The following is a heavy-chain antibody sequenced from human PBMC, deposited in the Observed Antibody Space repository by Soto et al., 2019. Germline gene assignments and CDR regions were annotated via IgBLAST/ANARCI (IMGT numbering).Heavy chain of an antibody. CDR2: VYYSGNT. CDR3: ARKGAAASYAHYYLDV. Sequence: SETLSLTCTVSGGSISPYYWSWIRQPPGKGLEWIGYVYYSGNTNYNPSLESRVTISVDTSRNRFSLNLTSATAADTAVYYCARKGAAASYAHYYLDVWGRGTAVTVSS. V-gene: IGHV4-59*01. J-gene: IGHJ6*03. D-gene: IGHD6-13*01. CDR1: GGSISPYY.